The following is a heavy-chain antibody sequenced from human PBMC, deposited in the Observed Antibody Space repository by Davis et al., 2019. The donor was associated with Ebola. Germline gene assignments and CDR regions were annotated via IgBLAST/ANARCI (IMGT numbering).Heavy chain of an antibody. CDR1: GGSISSGSISSSGYF. CDR3: ARVGMVYDNPQAH. J-gene: IGHJ1*01. CDR2: MFYSGST. V-gene: IGHV4-39*01. Sequence: MPGGSLRLSCTVSGGSISSGSISSSGYFWGWIRQPPGKGLEWIGSMFYSGSTYYNPSLKSRVTISVDTSKNQFSLKLTSVTAADTAIYYCARVGMVYDNPQAHWGQGTLVTVSS. D-gene: IGHD2-8*01.